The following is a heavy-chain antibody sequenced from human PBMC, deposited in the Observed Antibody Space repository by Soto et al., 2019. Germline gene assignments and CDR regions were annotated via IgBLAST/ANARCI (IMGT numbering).Heavy chain of an antibody. CDR3: AHRVLRTVLGLVAATAIYFDF. CDR2: IYWDDDK. D-gene: IGHD3-16*01. V-gene: IGHV2-5*02. J-gene: IGHJ4*02. CDR1: GFSLTTSGVG. Sequence: QITLKESGPTVVKPTETLTLTCTFSGFSLTTSGVGVGWVRQSPGKAPEWLALIYWDDDKRYSTSLNSRLIITKDTSKHKVVLTTANVEPAHTATYYSAHRVLRTVLGLVAATAIYFDFWGPGAPGVVSS.